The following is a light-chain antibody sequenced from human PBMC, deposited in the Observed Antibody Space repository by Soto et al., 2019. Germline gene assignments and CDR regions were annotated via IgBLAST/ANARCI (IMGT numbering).Light chain of an antibody. V-gene: IGLV2-14*01. CDR1: NSDVGGYNY. CDR2: EVF. Sequence: QSALTQPASVSGSPGQSITIPCTGTNSDVGGYNYVSWYQHHPGKAPKLMIYEVFNRPSGVSSRFSGSKSGSTASLTISGLQAEDEADYYCSSYTTTNALYVFGTGTKVTVX. CDR3: SSYTTTNALYV. J-gene: IGLJ1*01.